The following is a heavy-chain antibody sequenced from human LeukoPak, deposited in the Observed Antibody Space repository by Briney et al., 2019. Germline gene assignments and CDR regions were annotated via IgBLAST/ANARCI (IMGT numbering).Heavy chain of an antibody. CDR2: IKSKTDGGTT. J-gene: IGHJ4*02. CDR3: TSRYDSSGYTDY. V-gene: IGHV3-15*01. CDR1: GFTFSNAR. D-gene: IGHD3-22*01. Sequence: PGGSLRLSCAASGFTFSNARMSWVRQAPGKGLEWVGRIKSKTDGGTTDYAAPVKGRFTISRDESKNTLYLQMNSLKTEDTAVYYCTSRYDSSGYTDYWGQGTLVTVSS.